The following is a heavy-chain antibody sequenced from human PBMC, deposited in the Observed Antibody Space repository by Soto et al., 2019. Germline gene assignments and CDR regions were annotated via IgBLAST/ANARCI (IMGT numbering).Heavy chain of an antibody. V-gene: IGHV4-31*03. Sequence: QVQLQESGPGLVKPSWTLSLTCTVSGVSISSGGYYWNWIRQYPGKGLEWIGYIYYRGSTIYNPYLKSRLSMSVDTSKNQFSLNLNSVIAADTAVYYCASRTDHYDSRGYYARDAFDVWGQGTVVTVSS. D-gene: IGHD3-22*01. CDR3: ASRTDHYDSRGYYARDAFDV. CDR1: GVSISSGGYY. CDR2: IYYRGST. J-gene: IGHJ3*01.